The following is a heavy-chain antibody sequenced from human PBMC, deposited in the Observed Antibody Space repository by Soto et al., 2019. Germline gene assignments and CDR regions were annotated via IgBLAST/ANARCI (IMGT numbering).Heavy chain of an antibody. CDR2: IYYSGST. D-gene: IGHD1-26*01. V-gene: IGHV4-59*08. CDR1: GGSISSWY. J-gene: IGHJ4*02. CDR3: ARRDGSAIDF. Sequence: PSETLSLTCTVSGGSISSWYWSWIRQPPGKGLEWIGYIYYSGSTNYNPSLKSRVTISVDASKNQFSLKLSSVTAADTAVYYCARRDGSAIDFWGQGTLVTVSS.